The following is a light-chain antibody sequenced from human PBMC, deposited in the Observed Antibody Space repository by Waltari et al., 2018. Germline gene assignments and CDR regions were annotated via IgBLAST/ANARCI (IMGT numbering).Light chain of an antibody. Sequence: MTQSPLSLPVTPGEPASITCRASQAISSWLAWYQQKPGKAPKLLIYAASSLQSGVPSRFSGSGFGTDFTLTISSLQPEDFATYFCQQFDTFPLTFGQGTRLEIK. CDR2: AAS. V-gene: IGKV1-12*01. CDR3: QQFDTFPLT. J-gene: IGKJ5*01. CDR1: QAISSW.